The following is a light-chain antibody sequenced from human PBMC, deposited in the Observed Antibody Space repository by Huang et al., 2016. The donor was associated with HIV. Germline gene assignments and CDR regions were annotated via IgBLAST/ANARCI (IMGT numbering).Light chain of an antibody. J-gene: IGKJ4*01. CDR3: QQYDSSPVT. CDR1: PSLGSSS. V-gene: IGKV3-20*01. CDR2: GAS. Sequence: EIVLTQSPGTLSLSPGERATLSCRASPSLGSSSLAWSQQKAGQAPRLLSDGASSRATGIPDRFRGSGSGTDFTLSISRLEPEDFAVYYCQQYDSSPVTFGGGTKVEIK.